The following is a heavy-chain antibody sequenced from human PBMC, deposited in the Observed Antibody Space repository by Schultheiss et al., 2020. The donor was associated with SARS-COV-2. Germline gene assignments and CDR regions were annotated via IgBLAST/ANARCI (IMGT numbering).Heavy chain of an antibody. J-gene: IGHJ4*02. CDR2: IYYSGST. D-gene: IGHD1-1*01. CDR3: ARGGVHPDY. V-gene: IGHV4-39*07. CDR1: GGSISSSSYY. Sequence: SETLSLTCTVSGGSISSSSYYWGWIRQPPGKGLEWIGSIYYSGSTYYNPSLKSRVTISVDTSKNQFSLKLSSVTAADTAVYYCARGGVHPDYWGQGTLVTVSS.